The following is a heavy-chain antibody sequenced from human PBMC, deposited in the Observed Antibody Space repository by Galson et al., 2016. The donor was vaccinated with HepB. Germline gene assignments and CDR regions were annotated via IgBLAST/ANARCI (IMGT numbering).Heavy chain of an antibody. J-gene: IGHJ6*02. Sequence: SLRLSCAASGFTFSTYGMHWVRQAPGKGLEWVAVISFDELHKFYADSVKGRFTISRDNSKNTVYLQMNSLRPEDTAVYHCAKVLRVRGVIRVDMDVWGQGTTVAVSS. CDR3: AKVLRVRGVIRVDMDV. CDR1: GFTFSTYG. V-gene: IGHV3-30*18. D-gene: IGHD3-10*01. CDR2: ISFDELHK.